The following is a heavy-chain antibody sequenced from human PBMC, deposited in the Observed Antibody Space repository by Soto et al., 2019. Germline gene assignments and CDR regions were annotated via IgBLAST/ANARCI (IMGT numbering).Heavy chain of an antibody. V-gene: IGHV1-69*02. CDR1: GGTFSSYT. CDR2: IIPILGIA. Sequence: QVPLVQSGAEVKKPGSSVKVSCKASGGTFSSYTISWVRQAPGQGLEWMGRIIPILGIANYAQKFQGRVTITADKSTSTAYMELSSLRSEDTAVYYCARVGYCSGGSCYSVGGYYYYGMDVWGQGTTVTVSS. J-gene: IGHJ6*02. CDR3: ARVGYCSGGSCYSVGGYYYYGMDV. D-gene: IGHD2-15*01.